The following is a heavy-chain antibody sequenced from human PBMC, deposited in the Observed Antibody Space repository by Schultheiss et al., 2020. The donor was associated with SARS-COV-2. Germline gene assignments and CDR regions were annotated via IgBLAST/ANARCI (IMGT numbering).Heavy chain of an antibody. CDR2: IYYSGST. D-gene: IGHD3-22*01. CDR3: ARRADYYDSSGYYHWYFDL. CDR1: GGSISSGGYY. Sequence: SETLSLTCTVSGGSISSGGYYWSWIRQPPGKGLEWIGYIYYSGSTNYNPSLKSRVTISVDTSKNQFSLKLSSVTAADTAVYYCARRADYYDSSGYYHWYFDLWGRGTLVTVSS. J-gene: IGHJ2*01. V-gene: IGHV4-61*08.